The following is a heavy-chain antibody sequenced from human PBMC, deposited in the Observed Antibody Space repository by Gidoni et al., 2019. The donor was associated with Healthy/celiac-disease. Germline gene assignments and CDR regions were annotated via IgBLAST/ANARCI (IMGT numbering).Heavy chain of an antibody. J-gene: IGHJ4*02. CDR3: ARERASVATIRFFDY. D-gene: IGHD5-12*01. V-gene: IGHV4-31*03. CDR1: GGSISSGGYY. CDR2: IYYSGST. Sequence: QVQLQESGPGLVKPSQTLSLTCTVSGGSISSGGYYWSWIRQHPGKGLEWIGYIYYSGSTYYNPSLKSRVTISVDTSKNQFSLKLSSVTAADTAVYYCARERASVATIRFFDYWGQGTLVTVSS.